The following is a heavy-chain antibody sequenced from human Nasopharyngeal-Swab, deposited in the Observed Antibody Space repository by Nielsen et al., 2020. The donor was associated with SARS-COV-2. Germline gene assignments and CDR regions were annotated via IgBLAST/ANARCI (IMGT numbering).Heavy chain of an antibody. CDR2: ISYSGAT. J-gene: IGHJ5*02. V-gene: IGHV4-59*01. CDR3: ARKYGSGSYIGFDP. Sequence: GSLRLSCTVSGGSIDTYYWNWIRQPPGKELEWIGYISYSGATKYNPSLEARVTISLDTSKNQFFLRLSAVTAADTAVYFCARKYGSGSYIGFDPWGQGTLVTVSS. CDR1: GGSIDTYY. D-gene: IGHD3-10*01.